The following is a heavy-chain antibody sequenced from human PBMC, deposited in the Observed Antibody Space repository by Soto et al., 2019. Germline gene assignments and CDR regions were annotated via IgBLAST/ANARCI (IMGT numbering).Heavy chain of an antibody. D-gene: IGHD3-10*01. Sequence: EVQLVESGGGLVQPGGSLRLSCAASGFTFSSYSMNWVRQAPGKGLEWVSYISSSSSTIYYADSVKGRFTISRDNAKNSLYLQMNSRRAEDTALYYCASPSSYGSVSYFAPLDYWGQGTLVTVSS. V-gene: IGHV3-48*01. J-gene: IGHJ4*02. CDR1: GFTFSSYS. CDR2: ISSSSSTI. CDR3: ASPSSYGSVSYFAPLDY.